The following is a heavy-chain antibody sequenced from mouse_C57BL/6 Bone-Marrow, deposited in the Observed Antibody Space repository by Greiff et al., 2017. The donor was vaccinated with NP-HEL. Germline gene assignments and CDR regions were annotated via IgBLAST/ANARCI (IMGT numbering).Heavy chain of an antibody. D-gene: IGHD1-1*01. Sequence: VKLQQSGAELVRPGTSVKVSCKASGYAFTNYLIEWVKQRPGQGLEWIGVINPGSGGTNYNEKFKGKATLTADKSSSTAYMQLSSLTSEDSAVYFCARFYYYGSSDYWGQGTTLTVSS. CDR2: INPGSGGT. J-gene: IGHJ2*01. CDR1: GYAFTNYL. CDR3: ARFYYYGSSDY. V-gene: IGHV1-54*01.